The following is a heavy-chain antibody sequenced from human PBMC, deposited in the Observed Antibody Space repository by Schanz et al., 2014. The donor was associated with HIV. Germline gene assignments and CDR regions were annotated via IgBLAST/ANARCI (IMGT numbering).Heavy chain of an antibody. J-gene: IGHJ2*01. CDR3: ARSETIAARPVWYFDL. Sequence: QVPLVQSGAEVTKPGASVKVSCKASGYTFTGYYMHWVRQAPGQGLEWMGIINPSGGSTSYAQKFQGRVTMTRDTSTSTVYMQLSSLRSEDTAVYYCARSETIAARPVWYFDLWGRGTLVTVSS. V-gene: IGHV1-46*01. CDR2: INPSGGST. CDR1: GYTFTGYY. D-gene: IGHD6-6*01.